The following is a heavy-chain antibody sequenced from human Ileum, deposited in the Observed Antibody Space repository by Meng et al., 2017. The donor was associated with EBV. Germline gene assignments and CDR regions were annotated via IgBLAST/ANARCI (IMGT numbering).Heavy chain of an antibody. D-gene: IGHD6-19*01. J-gene: IGHJ4*02. CDR1: GGSISSSDYY. Sequence: QLQLQESGPGLVTPSETLSLTCTVSGGSISSSDYYWGWIRQPPGKGLEWIGSLYFSGSTYSNPSLESRVTISVDTSNNQFSLKLSSVTAADTAVYYCARRGYSSGWYAYDYWGQGTLVTVSS. CDR3: ARRGYSSGWYAYDY. CDR2: LYFSGST. V-gene: IGHV4-39*01.